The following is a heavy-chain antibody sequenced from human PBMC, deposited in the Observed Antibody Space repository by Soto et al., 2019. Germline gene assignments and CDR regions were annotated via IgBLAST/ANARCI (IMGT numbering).Heavy chain of an antibody. V-gene: IGHV4-34*01. J-gene: IGHJ4*02. CDR3: ARGGVVVVPAAISYYFDY. Sequence: SETLSLTYAVYGGSFSGYYWSWIRQPPGKGLEWIGEINHSGSTNYNPSLKSRVTISVDTSKNQFSLKLSSVTAADTAVYYCARGGVVVVPAAISYYFDYWGQGTLVTVSS. CDR1: GGSFSGYY. D-gene: IGHD2-2*01. CDR2: INHSGST.